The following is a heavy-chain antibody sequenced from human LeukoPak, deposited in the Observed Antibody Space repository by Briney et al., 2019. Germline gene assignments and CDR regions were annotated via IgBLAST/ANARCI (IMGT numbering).Heavy chain of an antibody. CDR1: GGSISSYY. J-gene: IGHJ4*02. Sequence: SETLSLTCTVSGGSISSYYWSWIRQPPGKGLEWIGYIYYSGSTNYNPSLKSRVTISVDTSKNQFSLKLSSVTAADTAVYYCARSPFYYYGSGSKRSIEYYFDYWGQGTLVTVSS. V-gene: IGHV4-59*01. CDR3: ARSPFYYYGSGSKRSIEYYFDY. CDR2: IYYSGST. D-gene: IGHD3-10*01.